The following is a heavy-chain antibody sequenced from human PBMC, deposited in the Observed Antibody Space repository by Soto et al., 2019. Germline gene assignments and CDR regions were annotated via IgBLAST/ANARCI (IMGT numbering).Heavy chain of an antibody. CDR2: FDPEDGET. J-gene: IGHJ6*02. D-gene: IGHD3-22*01. Sequence: ASVKVSCQVSGYTLTELSMHWVRQAPGKGLEWMGGFDPEDGETIYAQKFQGRVTMTEDTSTDTAYMELSSLRSEDTAVYYCATSSSSHYDSSGYGMDVWGQGTTVTVSS. CDR3: ATSSSSHYDSSGYGMDV. CDR1: GYTLTELS. V-gene: IGHV1-24*01.